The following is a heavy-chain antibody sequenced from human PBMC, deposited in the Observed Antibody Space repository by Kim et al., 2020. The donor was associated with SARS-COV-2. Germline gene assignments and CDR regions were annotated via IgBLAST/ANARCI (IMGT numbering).Heavy chain of an antibody. D-gene: IGHD6-19*01. V-gene: IGHV3-20*04. CDR2: INKNGGST. Sequence: GGSLRLSCAASGSTFDDYGMSWVRQVPGKGLEWVSGINKNGGSTGYADSVKGRFTISRDNAKNSLYLQMNSLRVEDTAFYYCARGYIGGPFHSWGHGTRVTVSS. CDR3: ARGYIGGPFHS. J-gene: IGHJ5*01. CDR1: GSTFDDYG.